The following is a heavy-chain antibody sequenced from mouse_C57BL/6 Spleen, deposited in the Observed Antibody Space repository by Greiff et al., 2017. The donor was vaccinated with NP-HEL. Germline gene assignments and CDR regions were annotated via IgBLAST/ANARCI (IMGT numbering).Heavy chain of an antibody. J-gene: IGHJ2*01. D-gene: IGHD1-1*01. CDR3: ARDYYGSSYYFDY. Sequence: VQLKESVAELVRPGASVKLSCTASGFNIKNTYMHWVKQRPEQGLEWIGRIDPANGNTKYAPKFQGKATITADTSSNTAYLQLSSLTSEDTAIYYCARDYYGSSYYFDYWGKGTTLTVSS. V-gene: IGHV14-3*01. CDR1: GFNIKNTY. CDR2: IDPANGNT.